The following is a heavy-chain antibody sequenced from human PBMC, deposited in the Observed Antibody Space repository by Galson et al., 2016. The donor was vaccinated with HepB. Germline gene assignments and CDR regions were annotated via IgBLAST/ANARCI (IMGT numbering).Heavy chain of an antibody. Sequence: SVKVSCKASGYTFTDYSIHWVRQAPGQGLEWMGIINPSGGSSFYAQKFQGRVTMTTETSTTTVYMELSSLRSEDTAVYFCARIPTTRILGPTTEFWGQGTVVTVSS. D-gene: IGHD1-26*01. CDR3: ARIPTTRILGPTTEF. J-gene: IGHJ4*02. V-gene: IGHV1-46*01. CDR1: GYTFTDYS. CDR2: INPSGGSS.